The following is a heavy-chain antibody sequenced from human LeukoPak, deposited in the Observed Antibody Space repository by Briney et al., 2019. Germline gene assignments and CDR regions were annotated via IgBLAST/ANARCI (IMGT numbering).Heavy chain of an antibody. J-gene: IGHJ4*02. V-gene: IGHV4-34*01. CDR2: INHSGST. CDR3: ARGRDYDILTGYSVTTHFDY. Sequence: SEILSLTCAVYGGSFSGYYWSWIRQPPGKGLEWIGEINHSGSTNYNPSLKSRVTISVDTSKNQFSLKLSSVTAADTAVYYCARGRDYDILTGYSVTTHFDYWGQGTLVTVSS. CDR1: GGSFSGYY. D-gene: IGHD3-9*01.